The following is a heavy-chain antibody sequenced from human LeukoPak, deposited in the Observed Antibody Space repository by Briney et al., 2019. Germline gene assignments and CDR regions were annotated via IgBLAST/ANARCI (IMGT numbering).Heavy chain of an antibody. Sequence: ASVKVSCKASGYTFTTYYVHWVRQAPGQGLEGMGIINPSGGSTTYAQKFRGRLTMTRDMSTSTVYMELSSLRSEDTAVYYCARGSRPVYNLLTGKRYFDYWGQGTLLTVSS. CDR3: ARGSRPVYNLLTGKRYFDY. CDR1: GYTFTTYY. CDR2: INPSGGST. J-gene: IGHJ4*02. D-gene: IGHD3-9*01. V-gene: IGHV1-46*01.